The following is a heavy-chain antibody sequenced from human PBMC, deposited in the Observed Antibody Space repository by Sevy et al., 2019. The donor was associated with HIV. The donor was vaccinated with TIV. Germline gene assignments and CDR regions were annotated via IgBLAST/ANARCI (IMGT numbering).Heavy chain of an antibody. CDR3: ARDRHQRVSPYWYGLDV. J-gene: IGHJ6*02. CDR1: GGSISSGGFY. Sequence: SETLSLTCIVSGGSISSGGFYWNWIRQHPGKGLEWIGNIYYSGSTFYNPSLKSRVTISIDTSKNQFSLRLNSVTAADTAVYFCARDRHQRVSPYWYGLDVWGQGTTVTVSS. V-gene: IGHV4-31*03. D-gene: IGHD2-2*01. CDR2: IYYSGST.